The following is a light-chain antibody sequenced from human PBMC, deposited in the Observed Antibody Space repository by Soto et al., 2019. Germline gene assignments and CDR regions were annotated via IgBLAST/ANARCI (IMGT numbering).Light chain of an antibody. V-gene: IGKV1-39*01. CDR3: QQRYDGPRT. J-gene: IGKJ1*01. CDR2: AAS. CDR1: QNINTY. Sequence: DIQMTQSPSSLSASVGDRVTITCRASQNINTYLNWYQQKPGKAPNLLIYAASSLQSGVPSRFSGSGSGTDFTLTVSSLQPEDFATYYCQQRYDGPRTFGQGTKVEIK.